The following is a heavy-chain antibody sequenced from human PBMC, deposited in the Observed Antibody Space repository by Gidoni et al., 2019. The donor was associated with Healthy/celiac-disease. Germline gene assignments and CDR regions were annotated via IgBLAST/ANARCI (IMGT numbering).Heavy chain of an antibody. D-gene: IGHD3-22*01. J-gene: IGHJ3*02. CDR1: GGSISSGDYY. CDR3: ARDRRNYYDSSGFAFDI. Sequence: QVQLQESGPGLVKPSQTLSLTCTVSGGSISSGDYYWSWIRQPPGKGLEWIGYIYYSGSTYYNPSLKSRVTISVDTSKNQFSLKLSSVTAADTAVYYCARDRRNYYDSSGFAFDIWGQGTMVTVSS. V-gene: IGHV4-30-4*01. CDR2: IYYSGST.